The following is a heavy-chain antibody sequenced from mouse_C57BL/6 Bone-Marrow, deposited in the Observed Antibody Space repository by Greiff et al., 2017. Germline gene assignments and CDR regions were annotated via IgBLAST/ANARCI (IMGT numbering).Heavy chain of an antibody. V-gene: IGHV1-74*01. Sequence: VQLQQSGAELVKPGASVKVSCKASGYTFTSYWMHWVKQRPGQGLEWIGRLHPSDSDTNYNQKFKGKATLTVDKSSSAAYMQLSSLTSEDSAVYYCATGPYYSNYYAMDYWGQGTSVTVSS. CDR1: GYTFTSYW. J-gene: IGHJ4*01. D-gene: IGHD2-5*01. CDR3: ATGPYYSNYYAMDY. CDR2: LHPSDSDT.